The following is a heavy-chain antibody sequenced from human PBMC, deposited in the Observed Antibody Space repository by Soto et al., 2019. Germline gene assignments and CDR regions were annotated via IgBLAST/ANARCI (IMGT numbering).Heavy chain of an antibody. CDR3: AQDAASGYYPY. J-gene: IGHJ4*02. D-gene: IGHD3-22*01. CDR1: GFTFSNYE. CDR2: ISGSGGNT. V-gene: IGHV3-23*01. Sequence: GGSLRLSCAGSGFTFSNYEMSWVRQAPGKGLEWVSSISGSGGNTYYSDSVKGRFTLSRDNSKNTLHLQMNSLRAEDTAVYYCAQDAASGYYPYWGQGTLVTVSS.